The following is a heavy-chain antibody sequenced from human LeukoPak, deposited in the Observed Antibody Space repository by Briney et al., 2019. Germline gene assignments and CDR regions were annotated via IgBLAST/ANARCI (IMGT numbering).Heavy chain of an antibody. V-gene: IGHV3-23*01. D-gene: IGHD5-18*01. CDR1: GFTFGSYA. CDR3: AKEKSVGYSYGELDY. CDR2: ISGSGGST. Sequence: GGSLRLSCAASGFTFGSYAMSWVRQAPGKGLEWVSAISGSGGSTYYADSVKGRFTISRDNSKNTLHLQMNSLRAEDTAVYYCAKEKSVGYSYGELDYWGQGTLVTVSS. J-gene: IGHJ4*02.